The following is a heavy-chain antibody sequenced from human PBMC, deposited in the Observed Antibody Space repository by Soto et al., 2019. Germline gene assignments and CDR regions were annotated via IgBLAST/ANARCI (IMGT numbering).Heavy chain of an antibody. V-gene: IGHV3-15*05. Sequence: GSLRLSCAVSGFTFSKAWMTWVRQAPEKGLEWVGRIKSIADGGTTDYSAPVKGRFTISRDDSKNTLYLQMNSLKVEDTGVYYCTTDSADIVVVPATYGMDVWGQGTTVTVSS. CDR2: IKSIADGGTT. CDR3: TTDSADIVVVPATYGMDV. J-gene: IGHJ6*02. CDR1: GFTFSKAW. D-gene: IGHD2-2*01.